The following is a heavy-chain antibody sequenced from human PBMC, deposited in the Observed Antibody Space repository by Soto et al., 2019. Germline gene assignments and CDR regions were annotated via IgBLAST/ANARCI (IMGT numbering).Heavy chain of an antibody. CDR2: ISSSSSYI. V-gene: IGHV3-21*01. CDR3: ARDGAVRYYYYGMDV. J-gene: IGHJ6*02. CDR1: GFTFSSYS. D-gene: IGHD3-16*01. Sequence: PGGSLRLSCAASGFTFSSYSMNWVRQAPGKGLEWVSSISSSSSYIYYADSVKGRFTISRDNAKNSLYLQMNSLRAEDTAVYYCARDGAVRYYYYGMDVWGQGTTVTVSS.